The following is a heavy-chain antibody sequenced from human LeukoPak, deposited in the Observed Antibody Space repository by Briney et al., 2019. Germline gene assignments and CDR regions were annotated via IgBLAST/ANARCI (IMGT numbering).Heavy chain of an antibody. D-gene: IGHD6-13*01. V-gene: IGHV3-7*01. J-gene: IGHJ4*02. CDR1: GFIFGSHL. Sequence: GGSLRLSCVASGFIFGSHLMTWVRQAPGKGLEWVANIYQDGTEKYYMDSVRGRFTISRDNAKNLLYLQMNSLRDEDTAAYYCASERPSSSWYDYWGQGTLVTVSS. CDR2: IYQDGTEK. CDR3: ASERPSSSWYDY.